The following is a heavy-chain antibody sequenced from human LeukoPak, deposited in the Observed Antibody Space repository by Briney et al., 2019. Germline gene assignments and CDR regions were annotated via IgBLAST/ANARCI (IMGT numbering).Heavy chain of an antibody. CDR1: GFTFDDYA. D-gene: IGHD2-8*01. CDR3: PKINGDGLDY. J-gene: IGHJ4*02. Sequence: GGSLRLSCAASGFTFDDYAMHWVRQAPGKGLEWVSGISWNSGNIGYADSVKGRFTISRDNAKNSLYLQINSLRAEDTALYYCPKINGDGLDYWGQGTLVTVSS. CDR2: ISWNSGNI. V-gene: IGHV3-9*01.